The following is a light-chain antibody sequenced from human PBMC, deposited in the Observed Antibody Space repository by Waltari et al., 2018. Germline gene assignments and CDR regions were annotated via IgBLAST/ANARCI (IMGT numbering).Light chain of an antibody. CDR3: PQRSNWPQT. V-gene: IGKV3-11*01. J-gene: IGKJ2*01. Sequence: EIVLTQSPATLSLSPGERATLSCRASQSVSSYLAWYQQKPGQAPRLLIYDASNRATGSPARFSGSGSGTDFTLTISSLEPEDFAVYYCPQRSNWPQTFGQGTKLEIK. CDR1: QSVSSY. CDR2: DAS.